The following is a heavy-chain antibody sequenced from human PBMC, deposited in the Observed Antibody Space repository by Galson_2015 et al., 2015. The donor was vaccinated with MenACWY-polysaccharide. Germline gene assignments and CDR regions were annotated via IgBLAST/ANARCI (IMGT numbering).Heavy chain of an antibody. CDR3: ARAGAKYCRGGNCFFNWFDP. V-gene: IGHV3-74*01. D-gene: IGHD2-15*01. J-gene: IGHJ5*02. CDR1: GFTFSSYW. Sequence: SLRLSCAASGFTFSSYWMHLVRQAPGKGLVWVSRTNGDGGATDYADSVKGRFTISRDNAKNTLYLQMNSLRAEDTAVYYCARAGAKYCRGGNCFFNWFDPWGQGTLVTVSS. CDR2: TNGDGGAT.